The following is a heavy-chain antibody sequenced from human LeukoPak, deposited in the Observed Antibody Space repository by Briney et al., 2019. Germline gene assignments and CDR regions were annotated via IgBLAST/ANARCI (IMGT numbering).Heavy chain of an antibody. CDR1: GYTFSNYG. V-gene: IGHV1-18*01. J-gene: IGHJ4*02. D-gene: IGHD5-12*01. Sequence: GASVKVSCKGSGYTFSNYGVSWVRQAPGQGLEWMEWISPYNGHTDYAQSFQDRVILTTDTSTRTAYMELRSLRFDDTAVYYCARDRYSGYDSTFYWGQGTLVTVSS. CDR3: ARDRYSGYDSTFY. CDR2: ISPYNGHT.